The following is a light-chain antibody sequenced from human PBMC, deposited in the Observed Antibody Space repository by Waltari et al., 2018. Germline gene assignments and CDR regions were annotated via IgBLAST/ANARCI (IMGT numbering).Light chain of an antibody. CDR2: QVS. CDR1: NLGNKN. Sequence: SYAGTQTPSVSGCAGQKASITGSVDNLGNKNACWYQQKPGQYPVLVIYQVSKRPSGIPELFSGSNSGNTATLTISGTQAMDEADYYCQAWDSSAVFGGGTKLTVL. CDR3: QAWDSSAV. V-gene: IGLV3-1*01. J-gene: IGLJ3*02.